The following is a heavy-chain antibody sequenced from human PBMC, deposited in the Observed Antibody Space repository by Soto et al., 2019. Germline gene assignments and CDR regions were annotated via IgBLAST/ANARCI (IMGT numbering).Heavy chain of an antibody. J-gene: IGHJ4*02. CDR3: AKSSGSYSPTFFDH. CDR1: GVIFNGDA. Sequence: SVKVSCQDTGVIFNGDAISWVRQAPGQGLEWMGGVLGVFGTANYAQMFQGRVTLTADKSTTTANMHLRSMRSAEKAVHYCAKSSGSYSPTFFDHWGQGTLVTVSS. D-gene: IGHD1-26*01. CDR2: VLGVFGTA. V-gene: IGHV1-69*06.